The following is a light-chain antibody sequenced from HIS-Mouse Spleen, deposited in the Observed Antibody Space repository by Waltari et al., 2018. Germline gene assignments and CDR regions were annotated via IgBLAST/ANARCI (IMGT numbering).Light chain of an antibody. J-gene: IGKJ5*01. CDR3: QQYNNWPPVT. Sequence: EIVMTQSPATLSVSQGERATLSCRASQSVSSNLAWYQQKPGQAPRLLIYGASTRATGIPARISGSGSGTEFTLTISSMQSEDFAVYYCQQYNNWPPVTFGQGTRLEIK. V-gene: IGKV3-15*01. CDR1: QSVSSN. CDR2: GAS.